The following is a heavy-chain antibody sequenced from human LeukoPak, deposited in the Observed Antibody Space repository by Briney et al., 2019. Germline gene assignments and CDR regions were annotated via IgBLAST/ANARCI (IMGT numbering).Heavy chain of an antibody. Sequence: NSSETLSLTCTVSGGSISSSSYYWGWIRQPPGKGLEWIGSIYYSGSTYYNPSLKSRVTISVDTSKNQFSLKLSSVTAADTAVYYCARHSSDDFWGPNWFDPWGQGTLVTVSS. CDR1: GGSISSSSYY. CDR2: IYYSGST. CDR3: ARHSSDDFWGPNWFDP. D-gene: IGHD3-3*01. J-gene: IGHJ5*02. V-gene: IGHV4-39*01.